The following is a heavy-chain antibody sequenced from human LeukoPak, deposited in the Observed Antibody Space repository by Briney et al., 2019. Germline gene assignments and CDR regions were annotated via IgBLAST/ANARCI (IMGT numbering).Heavy chain of an antibody. CDR3: ARGGYSSGWRRCYYMDV. J-gene: IGHJ6*03. V-gene: IGHV1-2*02. Sequence: ASVKVSCKASGYTFTGYYMHWVRQAPGQGLEWMGWINPNSGGTNYAQKFQGRVTMTRDTSISTAYMELSRLRSDDTAVYYCARGGYSSGWRRCYYMDVWGKGTTVTVSS. CDR1: GYTFTGYY. D-gene: IGHD6-19*01. CDR2: INPNSGGT.